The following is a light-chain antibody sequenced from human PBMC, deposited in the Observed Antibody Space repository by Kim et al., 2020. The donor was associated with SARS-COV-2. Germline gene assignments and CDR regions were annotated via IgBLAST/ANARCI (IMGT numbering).Light chain of an antibody. CDR3: SSYTSISTYV. V-gene: IGLV2-14*03. CDR2: DVT. CDR1: SSDVGAFNY. Sequence: QSALTQPAFVSGSPGQSITISCTGTSSDVGAFNYVSWYQQHPGKAPKLIIYDVTTRPSGISNRFSGSKSGNTASLTISGLQAEDEADYSCSSYTSISTYVFGTGTKVTVL. J-gene: IGLJ1*01.